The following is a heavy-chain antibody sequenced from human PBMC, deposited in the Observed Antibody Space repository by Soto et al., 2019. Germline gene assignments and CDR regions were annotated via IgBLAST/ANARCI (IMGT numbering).Heavy chain of an antibody. D-gene: IGHD6-13*01. CDR1: GYTFTSYG. CDR3: ASEGVTPSSTAPIAY. CDR2: ISAYNGNT. V-gene: IGHV1-18*01. J-gene: IGHJ4*02. Sequence: QVQLVQSGAEVKKPGASVKVSCKASGYTFTSYGISWVRQAPGQGLEWMGWISAYNGNTNYAQKLQGRVTMTTDTPTSTAYMELRSLRSDDTAVYYCASEGVTPSSTAPIAYWGQGNLVTVSS.